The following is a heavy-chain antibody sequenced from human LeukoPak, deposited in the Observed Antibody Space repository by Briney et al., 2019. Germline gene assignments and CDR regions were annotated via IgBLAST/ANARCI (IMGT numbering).Heavy chain of an antibody. CDR1: GGSISSHY. J-gene: IGHJ4*02. CDR2: IYYSGRT. Sequence: PSETLSLTCTVSGGSISSHYWSWIRQPPGKGLEWIGYIYYSGRTNYNPSLKSRVTISVDTSKNQFSLKLSSVIAADTAVYYCARDYYDSSGYHVLGYWGQGTLVTVSS. CDR3: ARDYYDSSGYHVLGY. V-gene: IGHV4-59*11. D-gene: IGHD3-22*01.